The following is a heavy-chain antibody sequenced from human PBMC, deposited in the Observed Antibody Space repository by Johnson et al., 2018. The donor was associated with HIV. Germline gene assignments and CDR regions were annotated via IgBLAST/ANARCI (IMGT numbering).Heavy chain of an antibody. CDR1: GFTFDDYG. V-gene: IGHV3-20*04. D-gene: IGHD2-21*02. CDR2: INWNGGST. J-gene: IGHJ3*02. CDR3: ARDGGGSDIGVVTARNAFDI. Sequence: AQLVESGGGVVRPGGSLRLSCAASGFTFDDYGMSWVRQAPRKGLEWVSGINWNGGSTGYADSVKGRFTISRDNAKNSLYLQMNSLRAEDTALYYCARDGGGSDIGVVTARNAFDIWGQGTMVTVSS.